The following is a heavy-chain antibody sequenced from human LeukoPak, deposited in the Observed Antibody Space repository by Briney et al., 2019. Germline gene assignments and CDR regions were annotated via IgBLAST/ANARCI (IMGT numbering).Heavy chain of an antibody. CDR2: ISYDGSNK. J-gene: IGHJ6*04. CDR3: ARVRGDYYYYYGMDV. D-gene: IGHD3-10*01. CDR1: GFTFSSYA. Sequence: PGRSLRLSCAASGFTFSSYAMHRVRQAPGKGLEWVAVISYDGSNKYYADSVKGRFTISRDNSKNTLYLQMNSLRAEDTAVYYCARVRGDYYYYYGMDVWGKGTTVTVSS. V-gene: IGHV3-30*04.